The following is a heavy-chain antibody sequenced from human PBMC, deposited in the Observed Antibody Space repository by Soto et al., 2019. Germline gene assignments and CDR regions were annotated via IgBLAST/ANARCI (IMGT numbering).Heavy chain of an antibody. D-gene: IGHD6-13*01. CDR3: AGELIAAAGTFHWFDP. V-gene: IGHV1-69*13. Sequence: SVKVSCKASGGTFSSYAISWVRQAPGQGLEWTGGIIPIFGTANYAQKFQGRVTITADESTSTAYMELSSLRSEDTAVYYCAGELIAAAGTFHWFDPWGQGTLVTVSS. CDR2: IIPIFGTA. J-gene: IGHJ5*02. CDR1: GGTFSSYA.